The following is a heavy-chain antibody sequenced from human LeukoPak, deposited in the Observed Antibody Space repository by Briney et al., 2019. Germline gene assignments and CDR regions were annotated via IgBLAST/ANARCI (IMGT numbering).Heavy chain of an antibody. CDR2: TYYRSKWYN. D-gene: IGHD3-22*01. CDR1: GDSVSSNSAA. V-gene: IGHV6-1*01. Sequence: SQTLSLTCAISGDSVSSNSAAWNWIRQSPSRGLEWLGRTYYRSKWYNDYAGSVKSRIIINPDTSKNQFSLQLNSVTPEDTAVYYCAKRTDTSGNRGGALDIWGQGTMVAVSS. CDR3: AKRTDTSGNRGGALDI. J-gene: IGHJ3*02.